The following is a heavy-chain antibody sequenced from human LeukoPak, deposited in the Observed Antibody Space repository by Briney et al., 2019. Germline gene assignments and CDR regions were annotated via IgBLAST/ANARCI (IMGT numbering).Heavy chain of an antibody. CDR2: IYYSGST. J-gene: IGHJ4*02. Sequence: SETLSLICTVSGGSISSYYWSWIRQPPGKGLEWIGYIYYSGSTNYNPSLKSRVTISVDTSKNQFSLKLSSVTAADTAVYYCARTGGQQLADFDCWGQGTLVTVSS. CDR3: ARTGGQQLADFDC. CDR1: GGSISSYY. V-gene: IGHV4-59*01. D-gene: IGHD6-6*01.